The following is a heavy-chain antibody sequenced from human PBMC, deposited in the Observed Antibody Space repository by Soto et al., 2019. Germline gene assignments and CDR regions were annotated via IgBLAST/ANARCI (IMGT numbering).Heavy chain of an antibody. CDR1: GGSISSYY. CDR2: IYYSGST. CDR3: ARTPYGDYVEY. J-gene: IGHJ4*02. D-gene: IGHD4-17*01. Sequence: QVQLQESGPGLVKPSETLSLTSTVSGGSISSYYWSWIRQPPGKGLEWIGYIYYSGSTNYNPSLKSRVTISVDTSKNQFSLKLSSVTAADTAVYYCARTPYGDYVEYWGQGTLVTVSS. V-gene: IGHV4-59*01.